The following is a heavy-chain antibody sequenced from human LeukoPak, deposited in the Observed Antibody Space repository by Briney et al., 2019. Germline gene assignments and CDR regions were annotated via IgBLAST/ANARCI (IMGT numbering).Heavy chain of an antibody. D-gene: IGHD3-9*01. J-gene: IGHJ6*03. V-gene: IGHV1-18*01. CDR1: GYTFTSYG. CDR2: ISAYNGNT. CDR3: ARDRGHYDILTGYYTPMDV. Sequence: GASVKVSCKASGYTFTSYGSSWVRQAPGQGLEGMGWISAYNGNTNYAQKLQGRVTMTTDTSTSTAYMELRSLRSDDTAVYYCARDRGHYDILTGYYTPMDVWGKGTTVTVSS.